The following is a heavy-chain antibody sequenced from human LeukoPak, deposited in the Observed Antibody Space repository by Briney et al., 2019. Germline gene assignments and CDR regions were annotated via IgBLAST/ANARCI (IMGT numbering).Heavy chain of an antibody. J-gene: IGHJ6*03. V-gene: IGHV4-39*07. D-gene: IGHD6-6*01. CDR2: IYYSGTT. CDR3: ARDFSSSSTVYYYYYMDV. CDR1: GSSISSRTYY. Sequence: SETLSLTCTVAGSSISSRTYYWGWIRQPPGKGLEWIGTIYYSGTTYYNPSLKSRVTISLDTSNNQFSLKLSSVTAADTAIYYCARDFSSSSTVYYYYYMDVWGKGTTVTVSS.